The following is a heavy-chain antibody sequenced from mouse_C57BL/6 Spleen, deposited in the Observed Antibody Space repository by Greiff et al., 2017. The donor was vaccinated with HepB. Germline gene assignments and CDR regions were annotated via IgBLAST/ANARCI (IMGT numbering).Heavy chain of an antibody. CDR1: GYTFTSYG. CDR2: IYIGNGYT. D-gene: IGHD1-1*01. V-gene: IGHV1-58*01. CDR3: ARDYYGSSPWFAY. J-gene: IGHJ3*01. Sequence: VQLKESGAELVRPGSSVKMSCKTSGYTFTSYGINWVKQRPGQGLEWIGYIYIGNGYTEYNEKFKGKATLTSDTSSSTAYMQLSSLTSEDSAIYFCARDYYGSSPWFAYWGQGTLVTVSA.